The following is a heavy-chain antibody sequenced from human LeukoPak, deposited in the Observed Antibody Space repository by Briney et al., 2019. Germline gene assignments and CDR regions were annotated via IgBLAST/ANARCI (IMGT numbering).Heavy chain of an antibody. CDR1: GYTFTSYD. V-gene: IGHV1-8*03. CDR3: ARHGVRYCSSTRCSPYYYYYYMDV. D-gene: IGHD2-2*01. CDR2: MNPNSGNT. J-gene: IGHJ6*03. Sequence: ASVKVSCKASGYTFTSYDINWVRQATGQGLEWMGWMNPNSGNTGYAQKFQGRVTITRNTSISTAYMELSSLRSEDTAVYYCARHGVRYCSSTRCSPYYYYYYMDVWGKGTSVTVSS.